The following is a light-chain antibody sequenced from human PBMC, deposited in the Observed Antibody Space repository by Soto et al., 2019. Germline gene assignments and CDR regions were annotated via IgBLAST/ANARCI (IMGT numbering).Light chain of an antibody. CDR3: QQRYDGIT. J-gene: IGKJ4*01. V-gene: IGKV3-11*01. CDR1: HSVSNF. Sequence: EIVLTQSPATLSLSPGERASLSCRASHSVSNFLGWYQQKPGQAPRLLIHDASIRPPGVPARFSGSGSGTDFTLTISSLEPEDSAVYFCQQRYDGITFGGGTKVEIK. CDR2: DAS.